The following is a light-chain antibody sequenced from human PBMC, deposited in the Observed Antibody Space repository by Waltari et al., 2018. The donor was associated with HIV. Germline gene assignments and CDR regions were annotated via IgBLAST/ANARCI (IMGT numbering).Light chain of an antibody. CDR1: QSVSSN. CDR3: QQYNNWPRT. J-gene: IGKJ2*01. V-gene: IGKV3-15*01. CDR2: GAS. Sequence: EIVMTQSPVTLSVSPGERATISCRASQSVSSNLAWYQQKPGQAPRLLIYGASTRATGIPARFSGSGSGTEFTLTISSLQSEDFAVYYCQQYNNWPRTFGQGTKLEIK.